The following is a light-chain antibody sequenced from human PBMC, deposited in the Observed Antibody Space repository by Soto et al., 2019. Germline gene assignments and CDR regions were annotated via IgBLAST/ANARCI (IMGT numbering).Light chain of an antibody. CDR1: QGVRDD. Sequence: IQMTQSPSSLSASVGDRVTITCRASQGVRDDVGWYQQKPGKAPKLLIYSASTLQSGVPSRFSGSGSGTDFTLTISGLQSEDFATYYCLQESNYPLTFGGGIKVEIK. CDR2: SAS. CDR3: LQESNYPLT. J-gene: IGKJ4*01. V-gene: IGKV1-6*01.